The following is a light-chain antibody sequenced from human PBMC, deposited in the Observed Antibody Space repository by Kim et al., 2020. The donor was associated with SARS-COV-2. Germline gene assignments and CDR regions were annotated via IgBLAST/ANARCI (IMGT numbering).Light chain of an antibody. CDR1: QSINNW. CDR2: KTS. CDR3: QQYNSLWT. V-gene: IGKV1-5*03. Sequence: DIQMTQSPSTLSASVGDRVTITCRASQSINNWLAWYQQKPGKAPTLLIYKTSSLESGVPSRFSGSGSGTEFTLTISSLQPDDFATYYCQQYNSLWTFGQGTKVDI. J-gene: IGKJ1*01.